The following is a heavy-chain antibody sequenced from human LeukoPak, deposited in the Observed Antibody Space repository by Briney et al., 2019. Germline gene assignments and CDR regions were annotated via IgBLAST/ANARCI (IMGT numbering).Heavy chain of an antibody. CDR3: ARYSGTYRDY. V-gene: IGHV3-21*01. J-gene: IGHJ4*02. Sequence: PGGALRLSCAAPGFTFRRHNMNWVRQAPGKGLEWVSSISSGSTSTFYADSVKGRFTISRDNAKNSLYLQMDSLRAEDTALYYCARYSGTYRDYWGRGTLVTVSS. CDR1: GFTFRRHN. CDR2: ISSGSTST. D-gene: IGHD1-26*01.